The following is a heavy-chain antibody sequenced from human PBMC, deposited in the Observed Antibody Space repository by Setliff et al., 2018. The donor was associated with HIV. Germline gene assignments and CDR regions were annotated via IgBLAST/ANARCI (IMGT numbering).Heavy chain of an antibody. CDR2: IYTSGST. J-gene: IGHJ5*02. D-gene: IGHD3-9*01. CDR1: GGSISSSSHY. Sequence: PSETLSLTCTVSGGSISSSSHYWGWIRQSPGKGLEWIGRIYTSGSTNYNPSLKSRVTMSVDTSKNQFSLKLSSVTAADTAVYYCARGDDILTGYYDNWFDPWGQGTLVTVSS. V-gene: IGHV4-39*07. CDR3: ARGDDILTGYYDNWFDP.